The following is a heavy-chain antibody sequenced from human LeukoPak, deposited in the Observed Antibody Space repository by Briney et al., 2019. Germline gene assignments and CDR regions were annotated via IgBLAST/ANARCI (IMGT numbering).Heavy chain of an antibody. CDR2: INSDGSTT. V-gene: IGHV3-74*01. CDR1: GFSFSNYG. Sequence: PGGSLRLSCAASGFSFSNYGMTWVRQAPGKGLVWVSRINSDGSTTSYADSVKGRFTISRDNAKNTLYLQMNSLRAEDTAVYYCARGLNYYGSGIDWGQGTLVTVSS. D-gene: IGHD3-10*01. CDR3: ARGLNYYGSGID. J-gene: IGHJ4*02.